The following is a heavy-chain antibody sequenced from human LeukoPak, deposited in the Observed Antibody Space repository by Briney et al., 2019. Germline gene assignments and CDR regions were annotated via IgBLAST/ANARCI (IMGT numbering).Heavy chain of an antibody. CDR2: IYTSGST. CDR1: GGSVGSDNSY. CDR3: ARDPADYYYMDV. Sequence: SQTLSLTCTVSGGSVGSDNSYWNWIRQPAGKGLEWIGRIYTSGSTNYNPSLKSRVTISIDKSKNQFSLKLSSVTAADTAVYYCARDPADYYYMDVWGKGTTVTVSS. J-gene: IGHJ6*03. V-gene: IGHV4-61*02.